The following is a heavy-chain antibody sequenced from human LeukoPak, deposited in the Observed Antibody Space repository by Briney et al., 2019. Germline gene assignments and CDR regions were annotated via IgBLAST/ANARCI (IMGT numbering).Heavy chain of an antibody. J-gene: IGHJ6*03. V-gene: IGHV4-59*01. Sequence: ETLSLTCNVSGGSIRGYYWSWIRQPPGKGLEWIGYIYSSGSTNYNPSLKSRVTMSVDTSKNQFSLKVSSVTAADTAVYYCARGYYYYYMDVWGKGTTVTVSS. CDR2: IYSSGST. CDR3: ARGYYYYYMDV. CDR1: GGSIRGYY.